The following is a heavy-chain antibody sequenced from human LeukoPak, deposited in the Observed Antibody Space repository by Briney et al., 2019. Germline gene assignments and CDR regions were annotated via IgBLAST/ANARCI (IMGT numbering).Heavy chain of an antibody. J-gene: IGHJ4*02. Sequence: GGSLRLSCAASGFTFSSYWMHWVRQAPGKGLVWVSRINSDGSSTSYADSAKGRFTISRDNAKNTLYLQMNSLRAEDTAVYYCAGDSSGYYSWSGFSDYWGQGTLVTVSP. CDR1: GFTFSSYW. CDR3: AGDSSGYYSWSGFSDY. CDR2: INSDGSST. D-gene: IGHD3-22*01. V-gene: IGHV3-74*01.